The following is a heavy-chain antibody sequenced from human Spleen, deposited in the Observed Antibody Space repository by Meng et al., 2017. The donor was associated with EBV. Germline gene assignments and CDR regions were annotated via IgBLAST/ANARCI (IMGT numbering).Heavy chain of an antibody. V-gene: IGHV3-21*01. CDR2: ISSSSSYI. D-gene: IGHD3-22*01. CDR3: ARSGGDSSGRPSWFDT. CDR1: GFTFSSYS. J-gene: IGHJ5*02. Sequence: EVQLVESGGGLVKPGGCLRLSCAASGFTFSSYSMNWVRQAPGKGLEWVSSISSSSSYIYYADSVKGRFTISRDNAKNSLYLQMNSLRAEDTAVYYCARSGGDSSGRPSWFDTSGQGTLGTVGS.